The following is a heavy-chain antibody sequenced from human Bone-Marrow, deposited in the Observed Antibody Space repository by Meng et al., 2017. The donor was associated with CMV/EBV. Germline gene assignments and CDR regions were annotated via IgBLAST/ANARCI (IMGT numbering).Heavy chain of an antibody. CDR2: IYYSGST. CDR1: GGSISSGGYY. V-gene: IGHV4-31*03. Sequence: TCTVSGGSISSGGYYWSWIRQHPGKGLEWIGYIYYSGSTYYNPSLKSRVTISVDTSKNQFSLKLSSVTAADTAVYYCARDQGFLEWLLWGQGTLVTSPQ. D-gene: IGHD3-3*01. J-gene: IGHJ4*02. CDR3: ARDQGFLEWLL.